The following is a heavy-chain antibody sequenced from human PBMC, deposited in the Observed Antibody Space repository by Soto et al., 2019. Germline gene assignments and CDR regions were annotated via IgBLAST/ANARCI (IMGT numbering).Heavy chain of an antibody. D-gene: IGHD6-13*01. CDR1: GGSISSGGYY. V-gene: IGHV4-31*03. Sequence: LSLTCTVSGGSISSGGYYWSWIRQHPGKGLEWIGYIYYSGSTYYNPSLKSRVTISVDTSKNQFSLKLSSVTAADTAVYYCARVGYSSQEMVDWFDPWGQGTLVTVSS. CDR3: ARVGYSSQEMVDWFDP. CDR2: IYYSGST. J-gene: IGHJ5*02.